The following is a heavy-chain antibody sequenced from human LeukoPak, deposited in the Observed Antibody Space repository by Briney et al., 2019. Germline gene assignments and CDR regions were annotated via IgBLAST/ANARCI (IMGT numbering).Heavy chain of an antibody. CDR3: ARGGAVGTVDY. J-gene: IGHJ4*02. Sequence: GGSLRLSCAASGFTFSTYAMSWVRQIPGKGLEWVSAISGSDDGTYYADSVKGRFTISRDNAKNSLYLQMNSLRAEDTAVYYCARGGAVGTVDYWGQGTLVTVSS. D-gene: IGHD6-13*01. V-gene: IGHV3-23*01. CDR1: GFTFSTYA. CDR2: ISGSDDGT.